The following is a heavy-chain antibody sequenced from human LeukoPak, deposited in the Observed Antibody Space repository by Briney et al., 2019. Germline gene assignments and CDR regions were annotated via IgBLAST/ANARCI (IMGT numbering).Heavy chain of an antibody. J-gene: IGHJ5*02. Sequence: PGGSLRLSCAASGFTFYSYAMGWVRQSPGKGLEWVSAIGASGYRTFYADSVKGRFTISRDNAKNSLYLQMNSLRAEETAVYYCAREKSSGYYYVRWFDPWGQGTLVTVSS. CDR1: GFTFYSYA. D-gene: IGHD3-22*01. CDR2: IGASGYRT. CDR3: AREKSSGYYYVRWFDP. V-gene: IGHV3-23*01.